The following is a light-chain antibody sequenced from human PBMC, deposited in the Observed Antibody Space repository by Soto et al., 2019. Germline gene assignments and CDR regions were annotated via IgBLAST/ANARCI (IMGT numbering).Light chain of an antibody. CDR1: SSDVGSYNL. CDR2: EGS. J-gene: IGLJ2*01. V-gene: IGLV2-23*01. Sequence: QSALTQPASVSGSPGQSITISCTGTSSDVGSYNLVSWYQQHPGKAPKLMIYEGSQRPSGVSNRFSGSKSGNTASLTISGLQAEDEADYYCCSYAGSSTVVFGGGTQPTVL. CDR3: CSYAGSSTVV.